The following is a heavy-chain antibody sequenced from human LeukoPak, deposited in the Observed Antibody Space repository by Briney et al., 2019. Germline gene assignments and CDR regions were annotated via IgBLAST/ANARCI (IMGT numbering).Heavy chain of an antibody. CDR2: IKQDGSEK. CDR1: GFTFISYT. Sequence: GGSLRLSCAASGFTFISYTISWVRQAPGKGLEWVANIKQDGSEKYYVDSVKGRFTISRDNAKNSLYLQMNSLRAEDTAVYYCLCYHDSSSYVDYWGQGALVTVS. J-gene: IGHJ4*02. D-gene: IGHD3-22*01. V-gene: IGHV3-7*03. CDR3: LCYHDSSSYVDY.